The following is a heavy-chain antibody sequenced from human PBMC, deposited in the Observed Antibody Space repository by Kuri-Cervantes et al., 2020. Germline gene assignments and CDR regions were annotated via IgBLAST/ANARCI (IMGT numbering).Heavy chain of an antibody. CDR2: MDPDSGNT. V-gene: IGHV1-8*01. CDR3: ATLGRARGVRYYYYHMDV. D-gene: IGHD3-10*01. Sequence: ASVKVSCKVYEFDFTEVAINWVRQAPGKGLEWMGWMDPDSGNTGYAQKFQGRVTMTRDTSISTAYMELSSLRSEDTAVYYCATLGRARGVRYYYYHMDVWGKGTTVTVSS. CDR1: EFDFTEVA. J-gene: IGHJ6*03.